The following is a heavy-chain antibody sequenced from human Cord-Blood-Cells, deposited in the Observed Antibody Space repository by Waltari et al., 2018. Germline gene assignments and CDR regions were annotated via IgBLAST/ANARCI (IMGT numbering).Heavy chain of an antibody. CDR1: GGTFSSYA. CDR2: LIPIFGTA. V-gene: IGHV1-69*01. CDR3: ARVPTSYSYGSVAFDI. J-gene: IGHJ3*02. D-gene: IGHD5-18*01. Sequence: QVQLVQSGAEVKKPGSSVKVSCKASGGTFSSYAISWVRQAPGQGLEWMGGLIPIFGTANYAQKFQGRVTITADESTSTAYMELSSLRSEDTAVYYCARVPTSYSYGSVAFDIWGQGTMVTVSS.